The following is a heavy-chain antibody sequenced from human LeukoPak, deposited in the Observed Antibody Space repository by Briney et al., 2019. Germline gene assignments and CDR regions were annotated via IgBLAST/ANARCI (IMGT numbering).Heavy chain of an antibody. CDR3: ARRDIVVVPASILGAFDI. J-gene: IGHJ3*02. Sequence: PGGSLRLSCAASEFTFSNYNMDWVRQAPGKGLEWLSSISSSSSYKYYADSVKGRFTITRDNAKNSLYLQMNSLRAEDTALYYCARRDIVVVPASILGAFDIWGQGTMVTVSS. CDR1: EFTFSNYN. V-gene: IGHV3-21*04. CDR2: ISSSSSYK. D-gene: IGHD2-2*02.